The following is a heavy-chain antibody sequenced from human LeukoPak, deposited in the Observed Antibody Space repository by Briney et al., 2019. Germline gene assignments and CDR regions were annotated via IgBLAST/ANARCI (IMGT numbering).Heavy chain of an antibody. CDR1: GGSISSSSNY. V-gene: IGHV4-39*01. CDR2: IYSGGSS. CDR3: ARPRGVYGGSYDNDDY. Sequence: SETLSLTCTASGGSISSSSNYWGWIRPPPGEGLEWIGSIYSGGSSYYNPSLKSRVTISVDTSKNQVSLKLTSVTAADTAVYYCARPRGVYGGSYDNDDYWGQGTLVTVSS. D-gene: IGHD1-26*01. J-gene: IGHJ4*02.